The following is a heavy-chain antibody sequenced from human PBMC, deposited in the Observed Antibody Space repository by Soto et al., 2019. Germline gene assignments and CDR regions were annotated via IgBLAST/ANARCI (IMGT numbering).Heavy chain of an antibody. D-gene: IGHD1-20*01. J-gene: IGHJ6*02. CDR1: GGSISSGDYY. CDR2: INHSGST. V-gene: IGHV4-39*07. CDR3: ARVGFNWNDDYYGMDV. Sequence: PSETLSLTCTVSGGSISSGDYYWSWIRQPPGKGLEWIGEINHSGSTNYNPSLKSRVTISVDTSKNQFSLKLSSVTAADTAAYYCARVGFNWNDDYYGMDVWGQGTTVTVSS.